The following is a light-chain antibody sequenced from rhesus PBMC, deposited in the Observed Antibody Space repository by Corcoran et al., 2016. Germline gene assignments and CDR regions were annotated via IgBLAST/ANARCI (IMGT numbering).Light chain of an antibody. CDR2: GAS. CDR1: QSVTSS. J-gene: IGKJ4*01. V-gene: IGKV3-24*01. CDR3: LQHSNWPLT. Sequence: EIVMTQSPATLSLSPGERATLSCRASQSVTSSLAWYQQKPGQAPRLPIYGASSRAPGIPDRFSGSGSGTDFTLTISSLGPEDVAAYYCLQHSNWPLTFGGGTKVELK.